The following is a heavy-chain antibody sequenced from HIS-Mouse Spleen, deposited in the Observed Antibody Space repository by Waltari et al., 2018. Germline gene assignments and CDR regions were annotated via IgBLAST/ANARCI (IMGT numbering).Heavy chain of an antibody. Sequence: QVQLQQWGAGLLKPSETLSLTCAVYGGSFSGYYWSWIRQPPGKGLEWIGEINHSGSTNYNPSLKSRVTISVDTSKNQFSLKLSSVTAADTAMYYCAGYNWNYGTDYWGQGTLVTVSS. D-gene: IGHD1-7*01. J-gene: IGHJ4*02. CDR2: INHSGST. CDR1: GGSFSGYY. CDR3: AGYNWNYGTDY. V-gene: IGHV4-34*01.